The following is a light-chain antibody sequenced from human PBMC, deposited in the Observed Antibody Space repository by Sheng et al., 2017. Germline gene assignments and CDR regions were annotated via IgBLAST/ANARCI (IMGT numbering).Light chain of an antibody. V-gene: IGKV3-20*01. CDR3: QHYGTSPPRVT. Sequence: EVVLTQSPGTLSLSPGERATLSCRASQSVDKTYLAWYQQKGGQAPRLVIFRTSSRATGIPDRFSGSGSGTDFILTISRLEPEDFAVYYCQHYGTSPPRVTFGGGTKVEIK. CDR2: RTS. CDR1: QSVDKTY. J-gene: IGKJ4*01.